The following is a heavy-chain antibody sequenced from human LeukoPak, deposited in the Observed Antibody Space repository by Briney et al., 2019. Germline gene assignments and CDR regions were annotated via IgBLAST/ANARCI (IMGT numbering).Heavy chain of an antibody. CDR3: ARGQYYDFWSGYYTAWAPNYADY. J-gene: IGHJ4*02. D-gene: IGHD3-3*01. CDR1: GFTFSSYW. V-gene: IGHV3-74*01. CDR2: INSDGSST. Sequence: GGSLRLSCAASGFTFSSYWMHWVRQAPGKGLVWVSRINSDGSSTSYADSVKGRLTISRDNAKNSLYLQMNSLRAEDTAVYYCARGQYYDFWSGYYTAWAPNYADYWGQGTLVTVSS.